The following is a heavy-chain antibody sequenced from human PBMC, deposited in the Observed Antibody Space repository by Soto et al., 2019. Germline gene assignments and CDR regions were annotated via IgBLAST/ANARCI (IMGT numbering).Heavy chain of an antibody. D-gene: IGHD3-16*01. CDR3: AGSMTPSEFGAFDI. V-gene: IGHV1-18*01. Sequence: ASVKVSCKASGYTFTSYGISWVRQAPGQGLEWMGWISAYNGNTNYAQKLQGRVTMTTDTSTSTAYMELRSLRSDDTAVYYCAGSMTPSEFGAFDIWGQGTMVTV. CDR2: ISAYNGNT. CDR1: GYTFTSYG. J-gene: IGHJ3*02.